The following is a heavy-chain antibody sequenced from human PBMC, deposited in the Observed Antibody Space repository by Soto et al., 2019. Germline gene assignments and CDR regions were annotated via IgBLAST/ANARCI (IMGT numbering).Heavy chain of an antibody. CDR1: GGSISSGDYY. V-gene: IGHV4-30-4*01. CDR2: IYYSGST. J-gene: IGHJ6*02. CDR3: ARVPYHYYGTDV. Sequence: PSETLSLTCTVSGGSISSGDYYWSWIRQPPGKGLEWIGYIYYSGSTYYNPSLKSRVTISVDTSKNQFSLKLSSVTAADTAVYYCARVPYHYYGTDVWGQGTTVTVSS.